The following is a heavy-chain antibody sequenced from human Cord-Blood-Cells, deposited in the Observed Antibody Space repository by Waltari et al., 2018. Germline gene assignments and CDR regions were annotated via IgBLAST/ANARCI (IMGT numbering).Heavy chain of an antibody. Sequence: QVQLVESGGGVVQPGGSLRLSCAESGFTFVSSGMHCVRQVPGKGLEWVAFIRYAGSNKYYADSVKGRFTISRDNSKNTLYLQMNSLRAEDTAVYYCAKLGTIGAFDIWGQGTMVTVSS. D-gene: IGHD1-7*01. J-gene: IGHJ3*02. V-gene: IGHV3-30*02. CDR1: GFTFVSSG. CDR2: IRYAGSNK. CDR3: AKLGTIGAFDI.